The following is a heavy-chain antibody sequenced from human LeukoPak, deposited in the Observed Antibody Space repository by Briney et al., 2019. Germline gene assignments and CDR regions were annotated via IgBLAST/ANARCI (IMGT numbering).Heavy chain of an antibody. CDR2: VRDSENT. J-gene: IGHJ4*02. D-gene: IGHD5-18*01. CDR3: ATIKRGSIFGYFDF. CDR1: GVSISSHY. V-gene: IGHV4-59*11. Sequence: SETLSLTCTVSGVSISSHYWGWIRRPPGKGLEWIGYVRDSENTKDNPSLNSRITLSADTSMNQLSLRLSSVTAADTAVYYCATIKRGSIFGYFDFWGQGILVTVSS.